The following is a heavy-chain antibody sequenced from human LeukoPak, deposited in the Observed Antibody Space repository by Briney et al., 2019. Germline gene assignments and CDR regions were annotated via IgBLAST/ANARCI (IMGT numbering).Heavy chain of an antibody. D-gene: IGHD1-26*01. CDR2: TYCRSTWYN. Sequence: SQTLSLTCAISGDSVSSNSVTWNWIRQSPSRGLEWLGRTYCRSTWYNDYAVSVKSRITINPDTSKNQFSLQLNSVTPEDTAVYCARGKWELLSHYWCFDLWGRGTLVTVSS. J-gene: IGHJ2*01. CDR3: ARGKWELLSHYWCFDL. CDR1: GDSVSSNSVT. V-gene: IGHV6-1*01.